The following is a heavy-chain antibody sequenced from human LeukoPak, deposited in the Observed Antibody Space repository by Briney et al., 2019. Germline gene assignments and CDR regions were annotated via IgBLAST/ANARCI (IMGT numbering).Heavy chain of an antibody. CDR2: IGGYGLNP. J-gene: IGHJ4*02. Sequence: PGGSLRLSCAASGFTFSNSGMSWVRQAPGKGLEWVSSIGGYGLNPYYADSVQGRFTISRDNSKNTLYLQMSSLRVEDTAIYYCAKDLSVAGPFDYWGQGTLVTVSS. V-gene: IGHV3-23*01. CDR1: GFTFSNSG. D-gene: IGHD6-19*01. CDR3: AKDLSVAGPFDY.